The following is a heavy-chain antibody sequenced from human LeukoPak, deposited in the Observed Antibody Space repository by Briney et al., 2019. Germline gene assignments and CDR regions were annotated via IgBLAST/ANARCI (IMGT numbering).Heavy chain of an antibody. V-gene: IGHV1-46*01. CDR1: GCTFTSYH. Sequence: ASVKVSCKASGCTFTSYHMHWVRQAPGQGLEWMGLINLSGGSTTYAQRFQGRVTLTRDTSTSTVHMELSSLGSEDTAVYYCARDYVDDIPMIKDYWGQGTLVTVSS. J-gene: IGHJ4*02. CDR3: ARDYVDDIPMIKDY. CDR2: INLSGGST. D-gene: IGHD2-8*01.